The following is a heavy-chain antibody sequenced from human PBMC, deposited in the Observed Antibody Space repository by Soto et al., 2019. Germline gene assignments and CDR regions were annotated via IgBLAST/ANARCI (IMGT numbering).Heavy chain of an antibody. CDR3: ARDRASHSSSWYRADYYYYGMDV. D-gene: IGHD6-13*01. CDR2: IYYSGST. J-gene: IGHJ6*02. Sequence: TLSLTCTVSGGSISSGGYYWSWIRQHPGKGLEWIGYIYYSGSTYYNPSLKSRVTISVDTSKNQFSLKLSSVTAADTAVYYCARDRASHSSSWYRADYYYYGMDVWGQGTTVTASS. V-gene: IGHV4-31*03. CDR1: GGSISSGGYY.